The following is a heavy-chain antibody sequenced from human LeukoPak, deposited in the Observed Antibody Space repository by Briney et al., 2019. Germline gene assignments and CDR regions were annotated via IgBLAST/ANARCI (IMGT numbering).Heavy chain of an antibody. D-gene: IGHD7-27*01. Sequence: PGGSLRLSCAASGFTFSNYAMSWVRQAPGKGLEWVSAISGSGDSTYYAASVEGRFTISRDNSKNTLSLQMSTLRAEDTAIYYCAGGPEGYFDDWGQGTLVTVSS. J-gene: IGHJ4*02. V-gene: IGHV3-23*01. CDR1: GFTFSNYA. CDR3: AGGPEGYFDD. CDR2: ISGSGDST.